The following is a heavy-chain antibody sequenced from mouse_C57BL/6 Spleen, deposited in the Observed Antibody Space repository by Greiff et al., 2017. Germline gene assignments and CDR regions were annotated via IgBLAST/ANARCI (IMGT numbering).Heavy chain of an antibody. V-gene: IGHV7-3*01. J-gene: IGHJ1*03. CDR2: IRNKANGYTT. Sequence: DVKLVESGGGLVQPGGSLSLSCAASGFTFSDYYMSWVRQPPGKALEWLGFIRNKANGYTTEYRASVKGRFTISRDISKSILYLQMNALRAEDSATYYCARYSGWWYFDVGGTGTTVTVSS. CDR1: GFTFSDYY. D-gene: IGHD1-2*01. CDR3: ARYSGWWYFDV.